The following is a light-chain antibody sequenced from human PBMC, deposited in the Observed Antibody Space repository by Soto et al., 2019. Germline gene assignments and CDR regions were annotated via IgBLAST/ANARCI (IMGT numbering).Light chain of an antibody. CDR1: QSISSW. V-gene: IGKV1-5*03. J-gene: IGKJ1*01. CDR2: KAS. Sequence: DIQMSQTPSTLSASVGCRFTITCRASQSISSWLAWYQQKPGKAPKLLIYKASSLESGVPSRFSGSGSGTEFTLTISSLQPDDFATYYCKQYTTYWTFGQGTKVDIK. CDR3: KQYTTYWT.